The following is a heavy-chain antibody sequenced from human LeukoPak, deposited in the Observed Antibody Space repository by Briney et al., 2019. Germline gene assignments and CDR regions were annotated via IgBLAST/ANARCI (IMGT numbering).Heavy chain of an antibody. J-gene: IGHJ5*02. V-gene: IGHV4-34*01. CDR3: ARGRPIAAVNWFDP. Sequence: PSETLSLTCAVYGGSFSGYYWSWIRQPPGKGLEWIGEINHSGSTNYNPSLKSRVTISVDTSKNQFSLKLSSVTAANTAVYYCARGRPIAAVNWFDPWGQGTLVIVSS. CDR1: GGSFSGYY. CDR2: INHSGST. D-gene: IGHD6-13*01.